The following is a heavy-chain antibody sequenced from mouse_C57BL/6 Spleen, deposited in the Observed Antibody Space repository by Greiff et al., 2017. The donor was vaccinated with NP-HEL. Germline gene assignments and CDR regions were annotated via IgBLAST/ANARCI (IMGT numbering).Heavy chain of an antibody. CDR1: GYAFSSSW. J-gene: IGHJ4*01. Sequence: QVQLQQSGPELVKPGASVKISCKASGYAFSSSWMNWVKKRPGKGLEWIGRIYPGDGDTNYNGKFKGKATLTADKSSSTAYMQLSSLTSEDSAVYFCARWDYAYYAMDYWGQGTSVTVSS. D-gene: IGHD2-4*01. CDR3: ARWDYAYYAMDY. V-gene: IGHV1-82*01. CDR2: IYPGDGDT.